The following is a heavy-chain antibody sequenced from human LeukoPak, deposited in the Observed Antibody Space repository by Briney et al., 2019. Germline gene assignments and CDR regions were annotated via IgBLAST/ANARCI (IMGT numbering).Heavy chain of an antibody. CDR1: GFTFSSYG. Sequence: GGSLRLSCAASGFTFSSYGMHWVRQAPGKGLEWVAVISYDGSNKYYADSVKGRFTISRDNSKNTLYLQMNSLRAEDTAVYYCAKSNGMVRGGDCYDPWGQGTLVNVSS. CDR3: AKSNGMVRGGDCYDP. J-gene: IGHJ5*02. V-gene: IGHV3-30*18. D-gene: IGHD3-10*01. CDR2: ISYDGSNK.